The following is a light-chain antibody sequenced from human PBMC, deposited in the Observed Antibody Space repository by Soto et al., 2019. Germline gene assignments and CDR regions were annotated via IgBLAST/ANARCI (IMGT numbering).Light chain of an antibody. CDR3: QHYNSYSEA. J-gene: IGKJ1*01. CDR1: QSISTW. CDR2: NAS. V-gene: IGKV1-5*01. Sequence: DIQMTQSPSTLSASVGDRVTITCRASQSISTWLAWYQQKPGEAPKLLISNASTLKSGVPSRFSGSGSGTEFTLTISSLQPDDFATYYCQHYNSYSEAFGQGTKVELK.